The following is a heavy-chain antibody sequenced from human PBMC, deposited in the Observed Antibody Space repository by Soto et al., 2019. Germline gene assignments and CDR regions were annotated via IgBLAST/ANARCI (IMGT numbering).Heavy chain of an antibody. D-gene: IGHD3-16*01. Sequence: VQLVESGGGVVQPGRSLRLSCVASGSTFSNYGMHWVRQAPGKGPEWVAVIWYDGSNKDYGESVKGRFTISRDNSKNTLYLDLNSLRSEDTAVYYCARDGGSHGPSYCDSWGQGSLVIVSS. V-gene: IGHV3-33*01. CDR2: IWYDGSNK. CDR3: ARDGGSHGPSYCDS. J-gene: IGHJ4*02. CDR1: GSTFSNYG.